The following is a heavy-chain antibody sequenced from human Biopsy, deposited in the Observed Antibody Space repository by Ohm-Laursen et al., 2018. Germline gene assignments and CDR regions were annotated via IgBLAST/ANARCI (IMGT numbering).Heavy chain of an antibody. CDR1: GGPIDSYY. J-gene: IGHJ4*02. D-gene: IGHD3-10*01. V-gene: IGHV4-59*08. CDR2: IYYTGRT. Sequence: SETLSLTCTVSGGPIDSYYWSWIRQPPGKALEWIGYIYYTGRTSYNPSLKSRVSMSVNTSKKHFSLRLSSVTAADTAIYYCAHGSGSYYKWDFWGRGILVTVSS. CDR3: AHGSGSYYKWDF.